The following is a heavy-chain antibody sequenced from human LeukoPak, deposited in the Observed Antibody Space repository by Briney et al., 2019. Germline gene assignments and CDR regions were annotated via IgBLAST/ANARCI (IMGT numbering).Heavy chain of an antibody. J-gene: IGHJ5*02. CDR1: GGTFSSYA. CDR3: ARARDHCSGGSCPLFDP. Sequence: SVKVSCKASGGTFSSYAISWVRQAPGQGLEWMGRIIPILGIANYAQKFQGRVTITADKSTSTAYMELSSLRFEDTAVYYCARARDHCSGGSCPLFDPWGQGTLVTVSS. V-gene: IGHV1-69*04. D-gene: IGHD2-15*01. CDR2: IIPILGIA.